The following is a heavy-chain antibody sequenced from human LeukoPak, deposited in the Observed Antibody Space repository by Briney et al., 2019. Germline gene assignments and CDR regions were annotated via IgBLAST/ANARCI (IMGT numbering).Heavy chain of an antibody. CDR2: IYHSGST. CDR3: ARINYYGSGRDYYYYYMDV. V-gene: IGHV4-4*02. CDR1: GGSISSSNW. J-gene: IGHJ6*03. Sequence: SGTLSLTCAVSGGSISSSNWWSWIRQPPGKGLEWIGEIYHSGSTNYNPSLKSRVTISVDKSKTQFSLKLSSVTAADTAVYYCARINYYGSGRDYYYYYMDVWGKGTTVTISS. D-gene: IGHD3-10*01.